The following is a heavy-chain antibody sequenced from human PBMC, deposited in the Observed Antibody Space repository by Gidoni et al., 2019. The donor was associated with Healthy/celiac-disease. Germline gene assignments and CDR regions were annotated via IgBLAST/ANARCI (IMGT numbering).Heavy chain of an antibody. Sequence: QAPLQESGPVLVNPSHTLSLTCTLSGGSIRRGGYYWSWIRQHPGKGLEWIGYSYYVVSTYYHPSLKSRVTISVDTSKNQFFLKLSSVTAADTAVYYCARDQGIAAAGTGIDPWGQGTLVTVSS. CDR1: GGSIRRGGYY. CDR2: SYYVVST. V-gene: IGHV4-31*03. CDR3: ARDQGIAAAGTGIDP. J-gene: IGHJ5*02. D-gene: IGHD6-13*01.